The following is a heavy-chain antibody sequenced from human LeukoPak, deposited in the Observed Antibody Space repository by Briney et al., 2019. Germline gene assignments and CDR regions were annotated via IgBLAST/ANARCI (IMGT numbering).Heavy chain of an antibody. V-gene: IGHV3-7*01. Sequence: GGSLRLSCAASGFTFSNHWMTWVRQAPGKGLEWVANINQRGSEIYYVDSVRGRFTISRDNAKNSLYLQMNTLRAEDTAVYYCVRRYMATSAEDFDYWGQGTLVTVFS. D-gene: IGHD3-16*02. CDR2: INQRGSEI. CDR3: VRRYMATSAEDFDY. CDR1: GFTFSNHW. J-gene: IGHJ4*02.